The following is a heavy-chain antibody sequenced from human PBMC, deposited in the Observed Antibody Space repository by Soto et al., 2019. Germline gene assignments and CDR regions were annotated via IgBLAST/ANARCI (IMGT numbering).Heavy chain of an antibody. CDR1: GGSISSSSYY. V-gene: IGHV4-39*01. Sequence: PSETLSLTCTVSGGSISSSSYYWGWIRQPPGKGLEWIGSIYYSGSTYYNPSLKSRVTISVDTSKNQFSLKLSSVTAADTAVYYCARHVNVLNSWFDPWGQGTLVTVSS. CDR2: IYYSGST. J-gene: IGHJ5*02. CDR3: ARHVNVLNSWFDP.